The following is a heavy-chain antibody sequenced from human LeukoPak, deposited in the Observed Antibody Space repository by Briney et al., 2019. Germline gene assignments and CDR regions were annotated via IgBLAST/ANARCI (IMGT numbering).Heavy chain of an antibody. D-gene: IGHD1-26*01. CDR3: VREGSGRYYDYYYGLDV. V-gene: IGHV1-46*01. CDR1: GYIFTTCY. Sequence: ASVTVSFKASGYIFTTCYMHWVRQAPGQGLEWMGVINPSGGSTTYAQKIQGRVTMTRDTSTSTVYMELSSLRSEDTAVYYCVREGSGRYYDYYYGLDVWGQGTTVTVSS. J-gene: IGHJ6*02. CDR2: INPSGGST.